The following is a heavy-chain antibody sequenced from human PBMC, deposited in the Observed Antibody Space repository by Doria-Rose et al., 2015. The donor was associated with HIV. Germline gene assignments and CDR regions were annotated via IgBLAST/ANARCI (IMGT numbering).Heavy chain of an antibody. J-gene: IGHJ4*02. Sequence: GKGLEWIGDMYSSGSSTYTPSLKSRVSMSVDTSKNQFSLRLTSVTAADTAVYYCARHSTVIASNFDYWGPGTLVTVSS. CDR3: ARHSTVIASNFDY. CDR2: MYSSGSS. V-gene: IGHV4-61*07. D-gene: IGHD2-15*01.